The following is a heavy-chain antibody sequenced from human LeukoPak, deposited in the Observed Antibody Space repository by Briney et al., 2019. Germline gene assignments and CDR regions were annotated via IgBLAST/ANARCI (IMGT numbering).Heavy chain of an antibody. Sequence: PSETLSLTCAVYGGSFSGYYWSWIRQPPGKGLEGIGEINLSGSTNYNPPLKSRVTISVDTSKKQFPLKRSAVTAADAALYYCARRQSTEGAGTKGTRAFDIWGEGKMVTVSS. CDR3: ARRQSTEGAGTKGTRAFDI. J-gene: IGHJ3*02. CDR1: GGSFSGYY. CDR2: INLSGST. D-gene: IGHD6-19*01. V-gene: IGHV4-34*01.